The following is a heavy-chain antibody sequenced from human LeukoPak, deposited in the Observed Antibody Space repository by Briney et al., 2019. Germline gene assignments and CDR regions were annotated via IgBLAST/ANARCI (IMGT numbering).Heavy chain of an antibody. D-gene: IGHD6-19*01. CDR3: ARGRYSVAGKLRWFDP. CDR1: GGSISSGGYS. V-gene: IGHV4-30-2*01. Sequence: SETLSLTCAVSGGSISSGGYSWSWIRQPPGKGLEWIGHIYHSGSTYYNPSLKSRVTISVDTSKNQFSLKLSSVTAADTAVYYCARGRYSVAGKLRWFDPWGQGTLVTVSS. J-gene: IGHJ5*02. CDR2: IYHSGST.